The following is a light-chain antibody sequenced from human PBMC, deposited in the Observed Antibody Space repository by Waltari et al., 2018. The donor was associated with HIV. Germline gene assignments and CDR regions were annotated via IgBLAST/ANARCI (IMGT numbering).Light chain of an antibody. CDR3: QSADSSGTWV. J-gene: IGLJ2*01. V-gene: IGLV3-25*03. Sequence: TARITCSGDALPKQYAYWYQQRPGQAPVLVMSKDSERPSGIPERFSGSSSGTTVTLTISGVQAEDEADYYCQSADSSGTWVFGGGTKLTVL. CDR2: KDS. CDR1: ALPKQY.